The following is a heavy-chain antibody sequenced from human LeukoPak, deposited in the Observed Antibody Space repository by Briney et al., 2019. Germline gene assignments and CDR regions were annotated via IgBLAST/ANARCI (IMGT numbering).Heavy chain of an antibody. V-gene: IGHV3-74*01. CDR2: ISSDGSDI. CDR1: GFTFRSYW. CDR3: ARGDYYDSSGYYNY. D-gene: IGHD3-22*01. Sequence: PGGSLRLSCAASGFTFRSYWMHWVRQAPGKGLVWVSRISSDGSDISYADSVKGRFTISRDNAKNSLYLQMNSLRAEDTAVYYCARGDYYDSSGYYNYWGQGTLVTVSS. J-gene: IGHJ4*02.